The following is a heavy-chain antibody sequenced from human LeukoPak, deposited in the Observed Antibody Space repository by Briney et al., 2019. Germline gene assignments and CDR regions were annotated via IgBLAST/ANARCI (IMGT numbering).Heavy chain of an antibody. V-gene: IGHV4-34*01. J-gene: IGHJ6*02. CDR2: INHSGST. CDR3: ARAGRVPRHYYYYGMDV. Sequence: PSETLSLTCAVYGGSFSGYYWSWIRQPPGKGLEWIGEINHSGSTNYNPSLKSRVTISVDTSKNQFSLKLSSVTAADTAVYYCARAGRVPRHYYYYGMDVWGQGTTVTVSS. CDR1: GGSFSGYY. D-gene: IGHD3-10*01.